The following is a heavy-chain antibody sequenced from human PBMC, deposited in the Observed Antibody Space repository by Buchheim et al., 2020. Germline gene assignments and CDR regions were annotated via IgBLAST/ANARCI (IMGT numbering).Heavy chain of an antibody. Sequence: QVQLVQSGAEVKKPGASVKVSCKASGYTFTSYDINWVRQATGQGLEWMGWMNPNSGNTGYAQKFQGRVTMTRNTSISTAYMELSSLRSEDTAVYYCARGLYCSGGSCYRETQYYFDYWGQGTL. CDR3: ARGLYCSGGSCYRETQYYFDY. J-gene: IGHJ4*02. CDR2: MNPNSGNT. V-gene: IGHV1-8*01. CDR1: GYTFTSYD. D-gene: IGHD2-15*01.